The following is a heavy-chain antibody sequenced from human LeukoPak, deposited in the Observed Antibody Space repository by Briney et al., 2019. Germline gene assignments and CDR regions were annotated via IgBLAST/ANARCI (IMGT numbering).Heavy chain of an antibody. CDR1: GGSISSGSDY. Sequence: ASETLSLTCTVSGGSISSGSDYWSWIRQPPGKGMEWIGEINHSGSTNYNPSLKSRVTISVDTSKNQFSLKLSSVTAADTAVYYCASDYGNIDYMDVWGKGTTVTISS. J-gene: IGHJ6*03. D-gene: IGHD4-17*01. V-gene: IGHV4-39*01. CDR2: INHSGST. CDR3: ASDYGNIDYMDV.